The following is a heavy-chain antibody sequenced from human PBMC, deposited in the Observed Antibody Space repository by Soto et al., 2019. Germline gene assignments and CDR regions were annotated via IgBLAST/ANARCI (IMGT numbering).Heavy chain of an antibody. V-gene: IGHV4-31*03. CDR1: GGSISSGGYY. Sequence: PSETLSLTCTVSGGSISSGGYYWSWIRQHPGKGLEWIGYIYYSGSTYYNPSLKSRVTISVDTSKNQFSLKLSSVTAADTAVYYCARAYGSGSYWTYWGQGTLVTVSS. D-gene: IGHD3-10*01. CDR2: IYYSGST. CDR3: ARAYGSGSYWTY. J-gene: IGHJ4*02.